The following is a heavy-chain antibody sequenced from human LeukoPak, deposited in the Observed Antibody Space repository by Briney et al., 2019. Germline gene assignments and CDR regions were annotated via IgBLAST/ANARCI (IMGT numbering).Heavy chain of an antibody. CDR2: IIPIFGTA. V-gene: IGHV1-69*13. Sequence: ASVKVSCKASGGTFISYAISWVRQAPGQGLEWMGGIIPIFGTANYAQKFQGRVTITADESTSTAYMELSSLRSEDTAVYYCFYDSSGYSPFDYWGQGTLVTVSS. CDR1: GGTFISYA. CDR3: FYDSSGYSPFDY. D-gene: IGHD3-22*01. J-gene: IGHJ4*02.